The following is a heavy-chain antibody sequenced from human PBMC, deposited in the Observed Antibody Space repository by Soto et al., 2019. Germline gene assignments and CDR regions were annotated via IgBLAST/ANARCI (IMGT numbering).Heavy chain of an antibody. Sequence: SETLSLTCTVSGASINNAEDNWTWIRQHPGKGLEYIGYITYSGNTFYKSSLKSPIKMSVDTSKNQFSLRLTSVTAADTAVYYCARGRPHLHETTGGIDAWGQGMLVTVSS. J-gene: IGHJ4*02. D-gene: IGHD1-7*01. V-gene: IGHV4-30-4*01. CDR1: GASINNAEDN. CDR3: ARGRPHLHETTGGIDA. CDR2: ITYSGNT.